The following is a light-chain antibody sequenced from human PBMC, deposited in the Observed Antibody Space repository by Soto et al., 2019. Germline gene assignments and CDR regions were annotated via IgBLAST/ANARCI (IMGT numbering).Light chain of an antibody. CDR3: QQYGSSPPT. Sequence: IVLTQSPATVSVSPGERATLSCRASQSVSSYLAWYQHKPGQAPRLLIYDASHRATGIPARFSGSGSGTDFTLTISRLEPEDFAVYYCQQYGSSPPTFGQGTRLEN. V-gene: IGKV3-20*01. CDR2: DAS. CDR1: QSVSSY. J-gene: IGKJ5*01.